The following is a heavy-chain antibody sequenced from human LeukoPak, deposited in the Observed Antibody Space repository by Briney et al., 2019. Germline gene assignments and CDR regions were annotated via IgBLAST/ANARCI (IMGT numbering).Heavy chain of an antibody. V-gene: IGHV4-61*05. CDR2: IYYSGST. Sequence: PSETLSLTCTVSGGSISSSSYYWGWIRQPPGKGLEWIGYIYYSGSTNYNPSLKSRVTISVDTSKNQFSLKLSSVTAADTAVYYCARGRDGDYDAYYMDVWGKGTTVTVSS. D-gene: IGHD4-17*01. CDR3: ARGRDGDYDAYYMDV. J-gene: IGHJ6*03. CDR1: GGSISSSSYY.